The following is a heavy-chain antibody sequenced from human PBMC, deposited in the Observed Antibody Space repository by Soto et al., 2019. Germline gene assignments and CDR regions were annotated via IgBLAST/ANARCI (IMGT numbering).Heavy chain of an antibody. CDR2: MSGSGDRS. V-gene: IGHV3-23*01. J-gene: IGHJ4*02. D-gene: IGHD4-17*01. CDR3: AKALYSDYELTTFDY. Sequence: EVHLLESGGGLEQPGNFLRLSCAASGFTFSSYGMSWVRQAPGKGLEWVSAMSGSGDRSYYTESVKGRFIISRDNSKSTLYLHMSNPRAEDTAVYYCAKALYSDYELTTFDYWGQGSLVTVSS. CDR1: GFTFSSYG.